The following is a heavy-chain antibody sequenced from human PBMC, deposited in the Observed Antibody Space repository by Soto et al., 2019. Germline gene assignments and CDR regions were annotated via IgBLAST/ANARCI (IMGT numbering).Heavy chain of an antibody. D-gene: IGHD6-19*01. CDR2: ISAYNGNT. J-gene: IGHJ6*02. CDR1: GYTFTSYG. Sequence: QVQLVQSGAGVKKPGASVKVSCKASGYTFTSYGISWVRQAPGQGLEWMGWISAYNGNTNYAQKLQGRVTMTTDTSTSTAYMELRSLRSDDTAVYYCARDREVAGGNYYYYYGMDVWGQGTTVTVSS. CDR3: ARDREVAGGNYYYYYGMDV. V-gene: IGHV1-18*01.